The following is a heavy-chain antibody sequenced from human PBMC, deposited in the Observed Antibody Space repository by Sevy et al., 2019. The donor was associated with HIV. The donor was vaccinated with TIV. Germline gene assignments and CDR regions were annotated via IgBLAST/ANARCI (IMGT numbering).Heavy chain of an antibody. CDR2: FDPQRGKI. D-gene: IGHD4-17*01. J-gene: IGHJ4*02. V-gene: IGHV1-24*01. CDR3: ATNTDYGDSDY. CDR1: EYSLNELS. Sequence: ASVKVSCQVFEYSLNELSIHWVRQAPGKGLEWMGGFDPQRGKIIYAQKFQGRVTMTEDTSTETAYMELSSLRSEDTAVYYCATNTDYGDSDYWGQGTLVTVSS.